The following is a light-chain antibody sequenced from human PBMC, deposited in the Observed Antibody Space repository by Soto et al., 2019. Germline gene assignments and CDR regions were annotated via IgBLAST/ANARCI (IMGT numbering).Light chain of an antibody. CDR2: DVS. CDR1: SSDVGGYNY. CDR3: SSYTSSSTLNVV. V-gene: IGLV2-14*01. J-gene: IGLJ2*01. Sequence: QSVLTQPASLSGSPGQSITLSCTGTSSDVGGYNYVSWYQQHPGKAPKLMIYDVSNRPSGVSNRFSGSKSGNTASLTISGLQAEDEADYYCSSYTSSSTLNVVFGGGTK.